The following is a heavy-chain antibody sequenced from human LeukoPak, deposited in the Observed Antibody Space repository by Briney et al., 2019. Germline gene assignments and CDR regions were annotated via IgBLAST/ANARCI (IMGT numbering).Heavy chain of an antibody. D-gene: IGHD4-11*01. Sequence: GGSLRLSCTASGFTFSNHAMHWVRQAPGKGLEWVAVISYDGSNKYYADSVKGRFTISRDNSKNTLYLQMNSLRAEDTAVYYCAREDYRYYYYGMDVWGQGTTVTVSS. CDR1: GFTFSNHA. CDR3: AREDYRYYYYGMDV. CDR2: ISYDGSNK. V-gene: IGHV3-30-3*01. J-gene: IGHJ6*02.